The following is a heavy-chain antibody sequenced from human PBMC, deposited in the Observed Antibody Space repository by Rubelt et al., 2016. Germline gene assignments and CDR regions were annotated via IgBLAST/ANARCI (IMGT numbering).Heavy chain of an antibody. CDR3: ARMRGPYSSSGGEFDP. V-gene: IGHV1-3*01. J-gene: IGHJ5*02. CDR1: GYTFTSYA. D-gene: IGHD6-13*01. CDR2: INAGNGNT. Sequence: QVQLVQSGAEVKKPGASVKVSCKASGYTFTSYAMHWVRQAPGQRLEWMGWINAGNGNTKYSQKFQGRVTSTRETSASTAYMELSSRRSEDTAVYYCARMRGPYSSSGGEFDPWGQGTLVTVSS.